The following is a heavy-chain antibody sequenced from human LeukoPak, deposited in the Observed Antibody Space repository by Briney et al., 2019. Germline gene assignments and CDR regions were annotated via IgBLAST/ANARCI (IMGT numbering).Heavy chain of an antibody. J-gene: IGHJ4*02. CDR2: INPNSGGT. Sequence: ASVKVSCKASGYTFTGYYMHWVRQAPGQGLEWMGWINPNSGGTNYAQKFQGRVTMTRDTPISTAYMELSRLRSDDTAVYYCAREPGDYYGSGSYDYWGQGTLVTVSS. D-gene: IGHD3-10*01. V-gene: IGHV1-2*02. CDR1: GYTFTGYY. CDR3: AREPGDYYGSGSYDY.